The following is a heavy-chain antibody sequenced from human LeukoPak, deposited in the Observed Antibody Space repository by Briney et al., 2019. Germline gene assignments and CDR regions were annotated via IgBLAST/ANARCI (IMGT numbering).Heavy chain of an antibody. CDR3: AKDPNGDHIGAFDF. CDR2: FRGSTGNT. J-gene: IGHJ3*01. CDR1: GFTFSSYA. V-gene: IGHV3-23*01. Sequence: GGSLRLSCAASGFTFSSYAMTWVRQAPGKGLEWVSTFRGSTGNTYYTDSVKGRFTISRDNTKNTLYLQMSSLRAEDTAVYYCAKDPNGDHIGAFDFWGQGTMVTVSS. D-gene: IGHD4-17*01.